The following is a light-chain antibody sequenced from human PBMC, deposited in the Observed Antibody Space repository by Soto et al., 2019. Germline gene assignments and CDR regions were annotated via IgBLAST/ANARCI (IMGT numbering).Light chain of an antibody. CDR1: QSIGDS. V-gene: IGKV1-5*01. Sequence: DVQMTQSPFTLPASVGDRFTITCQASQSIGDSLAWYQQKPGKXSYXXISDVSSLERGVPSRFSGSGSGTELTITISSMQPDDFETFYCQQYNGYSRTFGQGSNVDI. CDR3: QQYNGYSRT. CDR2: DVS. J-gene: IGKJ1*01.